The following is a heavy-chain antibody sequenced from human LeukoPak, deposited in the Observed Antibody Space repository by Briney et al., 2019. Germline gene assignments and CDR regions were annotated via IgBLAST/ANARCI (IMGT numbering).Heavy chain of an antibody. CDR2: ITSGSSYT. V-gene: IGHV3-11*03. CDR3: ATSKPTFDY. CDR1: GXTFSDYY. Sequence: GGSLRLSCAASGXTFSDYYMSWIRQAPGKGLEWVSYITSGSSYTNYADSVEGRFTISRDNAKNSLYLQMNSLRAEDTAVYYCATSKPTFDYWGQGTLVTVSS. D-gene: IGHD1-14*01. J-gene: IGHJ4*02.